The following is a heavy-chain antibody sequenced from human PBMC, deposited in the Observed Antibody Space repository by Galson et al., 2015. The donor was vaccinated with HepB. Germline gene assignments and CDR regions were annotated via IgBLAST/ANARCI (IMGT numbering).Heavy chain of an antibody. Sequence: SETLSLTCTMSGGSISDYYCGWIRQSPRKELEWIGYVSRSENTKYNPSLKSRVTMALDTSKNQFSLRLTSVTAADTAVYYCVTGRGWLVDYWGQGMFVTVSS. CDR3: VTGRGWLVDY. D-gene: IGHD6-19*01. V-gene: IGHV4-59*01. CDR2: VSRSENT. CDR1: GGSISDYY. J-gene: IGHJ4*02.